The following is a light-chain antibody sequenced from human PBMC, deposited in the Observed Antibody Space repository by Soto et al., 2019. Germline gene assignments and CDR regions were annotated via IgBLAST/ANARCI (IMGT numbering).Light chain of an antibody. J-gene: IGKJ4*01. CDR1: QSITRF. Sequence: DIQMTQSPSSLSASVGDRVTITCRASQSITRFLNWYQQKPGKAPKLLIYAASTLQTGVPSRFSGSGSGTDFTLTISSLQPEDFATYYCQQLESYPSTFGGGTKVAIK. CDR3: QQLESYPST. V-gene: IGKV1-39*01. CDR2: AAS.